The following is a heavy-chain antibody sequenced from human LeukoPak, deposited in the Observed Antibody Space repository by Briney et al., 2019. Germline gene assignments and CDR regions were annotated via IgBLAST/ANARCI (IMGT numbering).Heavy chain of an antibody. J-gene: IGHJ4*02. CDR1: GFTFTSSA. V-gene: IGHV1-58*01. D-gene: IGHD3-22*01. CDR3: AADPYYYDSSGYYHFDY. CDR2: IVVGTGNT. Sequence: SVKVSCKASGFTFTSSAVQWVRQARGHRLEWIGWIVVGTGNTNYAQKFQERVTITRDMSTSTAYMELSSLKSEDTAVYYCAADPYYYDSSGYYHFDYWGQGTLVTVSS.